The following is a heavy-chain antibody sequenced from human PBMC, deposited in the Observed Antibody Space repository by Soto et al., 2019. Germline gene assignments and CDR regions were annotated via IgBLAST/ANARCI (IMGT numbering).Heavy chain of an antibody. CDR1: GFTFSSYA. D-gene: IGHD2-2*01. V-gene: IGHV3-23*01. Sequence: PGGSLRLSCAASGFTFSSYAMTWVRQAPGKGLEWVSTISHNGESTYYADSVKGRFIISRDNSKNTLFLQMNSLRAEDTAVYFCAKGDVVALYYYYYMDVWGKGTTVTVSS. J-gene: IGHJ6*03. CDR3: AKGDVVALYYYYYMDV. CDR2: ISHNGEST.